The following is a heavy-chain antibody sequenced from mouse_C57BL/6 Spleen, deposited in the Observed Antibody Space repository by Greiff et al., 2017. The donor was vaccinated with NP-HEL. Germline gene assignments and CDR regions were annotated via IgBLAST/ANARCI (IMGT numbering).Heavy chain of an antibody. CDR2: INPNNGGT. D-gene: IGHD3-1*01. CDR3: ARLGANLAWFAY. Sequence: EVQLQQSGPELVKPGASVKISCKASGYTFTDYYMNWVKQSHGKSLEWIGDINPNNGGTSYNQKFKGKATLTVDKSSSPAYMELRSLTSEDSAVYYCARLGANLAWFAYWGQGTLVTVSA. J-gene: IGHJ3*01. CDR1: GYTFTDYY. V-gene: IGHV1-26*01.